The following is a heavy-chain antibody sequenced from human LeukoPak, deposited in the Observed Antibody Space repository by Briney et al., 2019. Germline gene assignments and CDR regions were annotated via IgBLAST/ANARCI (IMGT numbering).Heavy chain of an antibody. CDR2: MNPNSGNT. J-gene: IGHJ4*02. CDR3: ARDTRDYYDSSGYYSGEVDY. Sequence: ASVKVSCKASGYTFTSYDINWVRQATGQGLEWMGWMNPNSGNTGYAQKFQGRVTMTRNTSISTAYMELSSLRSEDTAVYYCARDTRDYYDSSGYYSGEVDYWGQGTLVTVSS. V-gene: IGHV1-8*01. D-gene: IGHD3-22*01. CDR1: GYTFTSYD.